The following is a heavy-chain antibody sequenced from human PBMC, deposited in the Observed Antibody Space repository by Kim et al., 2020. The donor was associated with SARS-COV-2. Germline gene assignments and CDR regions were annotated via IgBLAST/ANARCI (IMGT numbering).Heavy chain of an antibody. CDR3: AREGVRRSIHDYGGNSAFAFDI. J-gene: IGHJ3*02. V-gene: IGHV3-33*01. CDR2: IWYDGSNK. D-gene: IGHD4-17*01. Sequence: GGSLGLSCAASGFTFSSYGMHWVRQAPGKGLEWVAVIWYDGSNKYYADSVKGRFTISRDNSKNTLYLQMNSLRAEDTAVYYCAREGVRRSIHDYGGNSAFAFDIWGQGTMVTVSS. CDR1: GFTFSSYG.